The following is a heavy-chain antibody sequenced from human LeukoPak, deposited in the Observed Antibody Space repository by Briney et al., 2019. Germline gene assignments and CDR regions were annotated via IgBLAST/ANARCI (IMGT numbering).Heavy chain of an antibody. J-gene: IGHJ4*02. CDR1: GFTFSSYW. Sequence: GGSLRLSCAASGFTFSSYWMSWVRQAPGKGLEWVANIKQDGSEKYYVDSVKGRFTISRDNAKNSLYLQMNSLRAEDTAVYYCARGAEDYDSSGYYYGIFDYWGQGTLVTVSS. CDR3: ARGAEDYDSSGYYYGIFDY. D-gene: IGHD3-22*01. CDR2: IKQDGSEK. V-gene: IGHV3-7*04.